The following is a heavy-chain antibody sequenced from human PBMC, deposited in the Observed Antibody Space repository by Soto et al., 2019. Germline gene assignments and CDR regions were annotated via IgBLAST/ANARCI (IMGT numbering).Heavy chain of an antibody. Sequence: EVQLLESGGGLVQPGGSLRLSCAASGFTFSSYAMSWVRQAPGKGLEWVSAISGSGGSTYYADSVKGRFTISRDNSKNTLYLQMNSRRAEDTAVYYCAKVEGPSMIVVVRNAFDIWGQGTMVTVSS. V-gene: IGHV3-23*01. D-gene: IGHD3-22*01. CDR3: AKVEGPSMIVVVRNAFDI. CDR2: ISGSGGST. CDR1: GFTFSSYA. J-gene: IGHJ3*02.